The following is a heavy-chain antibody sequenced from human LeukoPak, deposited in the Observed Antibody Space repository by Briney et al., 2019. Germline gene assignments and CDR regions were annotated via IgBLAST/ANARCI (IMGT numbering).Heavy chain of an antibody. CDR2: ISSSGSNI. Sequence: PGGSLRLSCAASGFTFSDYYMSWIRQAPGKGLEWVSYISSSGSNIYYADSVRGRFTISRDNAKNSLYLQMISLGAEDTAVYYCARDPVEISYDYWGQGTLVTVSS. CDR1: GFTFSDYY. D-gene: IGHD5-24*01. J-gene: IGHJ4*02. V-gene: IGHV3-11*04. CDR3: ARDPVEISYDY.